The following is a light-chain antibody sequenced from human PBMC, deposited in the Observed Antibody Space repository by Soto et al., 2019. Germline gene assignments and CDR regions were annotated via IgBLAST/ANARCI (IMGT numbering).Light chain of an antibody. CDR3: SSYTTSNTVI. CDR1: SSDVGTYNR. CDR2: EVT. J-gene: IGLJ2*01. Sequence: QSALTQPPSVSGSPGQSVTISCTGTSSDVGTYNRVSWYHQSPGTAPKLMIYEVTNRPSGVPDRFSGSKSGNTASLTISGLQAEDEGDYYCSSYTTSNTVIFGGGTKLTVL. V-gene: IGLV2-18*02.